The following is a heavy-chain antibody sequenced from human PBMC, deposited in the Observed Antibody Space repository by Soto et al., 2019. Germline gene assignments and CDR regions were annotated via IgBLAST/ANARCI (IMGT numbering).Heavy chain of an antibody. CDR3: ARWGIVFGGRNLFDL. CDR2: IKQDGSEK. CDR1: GFAFSSYW. D-gene: IGHD2-15*01. J-gene: IGHJ5*02. V-gene: IGHV3-7*05. Sequence: EVQLVESGGDLVQPGGSLRLSCAASGFAFSSYWMSWVRQAPGKGLEWVANIKQDGSEKYYVDSVKDRFTISRDNAKNSLYLQMNSLRAEDTAVYYCARWGIVFGGRNLFDLWGQGTLVTVSS.